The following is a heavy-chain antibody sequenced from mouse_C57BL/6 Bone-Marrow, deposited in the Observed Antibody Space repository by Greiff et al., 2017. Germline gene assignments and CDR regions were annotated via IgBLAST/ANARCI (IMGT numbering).Heavy chain of an antibody. D-gene: IGHD1-1*01. CDR2: IYPGSGNT. V-gene: IGHV1-76*01. Sequence: QVQLQQSGAELVRPGASVKLSCKASGYTFTDYYINWVKQRPGQGLEWIARIYPGSGNTYYNEKFKGKATLTADKSSSTAYMQLSSLTSEDSAVYFCARGDCGSSYWYFDVWGTGTTVTVSS. J-gene: IGHJ1*03. CDR1: GYTFTDYY. CDR3: ARGDCGSSYWYFDV.